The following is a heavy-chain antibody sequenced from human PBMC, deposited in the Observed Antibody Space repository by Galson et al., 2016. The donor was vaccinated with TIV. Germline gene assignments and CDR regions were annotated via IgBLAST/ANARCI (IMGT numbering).Heavy chain of an antibody. J-gene: IGHJ4*02. CDR3: ARHGPWSFYFDF. Sequence: LSLTCTVSGGSVSSSTYFWAWVRQPPGEGLEWIGTVYYDGTTYTNPSLKSPVTLSVDSSKNQISLKLSSVTAADTAIYFCARHGPWSFYFDFWGQGTLVAVSS. CDR1: GGSVSSSTYF. V-gene: IGHV4-39*01. D-gene: IGHD3-16*02. CDR2: VYYDGTT.